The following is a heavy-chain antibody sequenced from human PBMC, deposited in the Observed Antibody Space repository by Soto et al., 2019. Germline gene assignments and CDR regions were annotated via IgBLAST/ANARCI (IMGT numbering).Heavy chain of an antibody. J-gene: IGHJ3*02. CDR3: AKDQGYYDSGGVAFDI. CDR2: ISGSGGST. Sequence: EVQLLESGGGLVQPGGSLRLSCAASGFTFSSYAMSWVRQAPGKGLEWVSAISGSGGSTYYADSVKGRFTISRDNSKNTLYLQMNSLRAEDTAVYYCAKDQGYYDSGGVAFDIWGQGTMVTVSS. V-gene: IGHV3-23*01. D-gene: IGHD3-22*01. CDR1: GFTFSSYA.